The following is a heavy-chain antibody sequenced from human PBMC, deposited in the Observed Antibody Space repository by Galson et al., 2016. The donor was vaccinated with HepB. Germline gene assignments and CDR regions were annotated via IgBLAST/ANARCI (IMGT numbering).Heavy chain of an antibody. CDR1: GGSISSYY. CDR3: ARDLSSAFES. CDR2: IYYSGST. J-gene: IGHJ4*02. V-gene: IGHV4-59*01. D-gene: IGHD3-9*01. Sequence: ETLSLTCNVSGGSISSYYWSWIRQPPGKGLEWIGYIYYSGSTNYNPSLKSRVTISVDTSKNRLSLKLSSVTAADTAVYYRARDLSSAFESWGQGTLVTVSS.